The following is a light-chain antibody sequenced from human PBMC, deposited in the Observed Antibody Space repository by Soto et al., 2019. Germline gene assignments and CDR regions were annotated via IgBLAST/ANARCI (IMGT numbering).Light chain of an antibody. CDR2: GAS. J-gene: IGKJ1*01. V-gene: IGKV3-20*01. CDR1: QSVSTNY. CDR3: KQYGSSGT. Sequence: EIVLTQYPGTLSLSPGERATLSCRASQSVSTNYLAWYQQKPGQSPRLLIYGASNRATGIPDMFSGSGSGTECNLTINRLEPEDFAVYYWKQYGSSGTFVQGTKVEIK.